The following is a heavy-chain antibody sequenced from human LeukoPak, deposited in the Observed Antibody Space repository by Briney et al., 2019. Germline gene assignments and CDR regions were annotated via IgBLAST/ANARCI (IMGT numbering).Heavy chain of an antibody. Sequence: PGGSLRLSCAASGFTFSSYGMSWVRQAPGKGLEWVSAISGSGGSTYYADSVKGRFTISRDNSKNTLYLQMNSLRAEDTAVYYCAKVAIFYDSSGYGIHAFDIWGQGTMVTVSS. J-gene: IGHJ3*02. V-gene: IGHV3-23*01. CDR3: AKVAIFYDSSGYGIHAFDI. CDR1: GFTFSSYG. CDR2: ISGSGGST. D-gene: IGHD3-22*01.